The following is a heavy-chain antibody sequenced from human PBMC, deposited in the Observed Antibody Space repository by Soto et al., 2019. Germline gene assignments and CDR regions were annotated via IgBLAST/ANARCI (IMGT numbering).Heavy chain of an antibody. V-gene: IGHV3-30*18. D-gene: IGHD6-19*01. CDR1: GFTFTSYG. J-gene: IGHJ5*02. CDR3: AKSRGTDWYGWFDP. CDR2: ISYDGSHK. Sequence: QVQLVESGGGVVQPGRSLRLSCAASGFTFTSYGMHWVRQAPGKGLEWMGVISYDGSHKYYADSVKGRFTISRDNSKNTLYLQVNSLRAEDTAVYYCAKSRGTDWYGWFDPWGQGNLVTVSS.